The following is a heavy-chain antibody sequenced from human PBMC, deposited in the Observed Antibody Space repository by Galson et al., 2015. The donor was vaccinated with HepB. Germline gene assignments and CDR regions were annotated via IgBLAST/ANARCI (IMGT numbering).Heavy chain of an antibody. CDR1: GSTFTDYY. Sequence: SVTVSCKASGSTFTDYYVFWVRQAPGQGLEWMGWINPNSGGTEYAQKFQGRFTMTRDTSIRTVYMELSSLGSDDTAVYYCARERIGCSGSSCYFDYWGQGTKVTVSS. D-gene: IGHD2-15*01. V-gene: IGHV1-2*02. CDR2: INPNSGGT. J-gene: IGHJ4*02. CDR3: ARERIGCSGSSCYFDY.